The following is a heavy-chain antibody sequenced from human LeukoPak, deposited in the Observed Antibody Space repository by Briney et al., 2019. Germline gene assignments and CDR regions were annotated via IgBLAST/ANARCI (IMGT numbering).Heavy chain of an antibody. CDR3: ARRGSGNYVDY. J-gene: IGHJ4*02. Sequence: SETLSLTCAVSGYSISSGYYWGWIRQPPGKGLEWIGNIYRSGGAYYNPSLKSRVTISVDTSKNEFSLKLRSVTAADTAVYYCARRGSGNYVDYWGQGTLVTVSS. D-gene: IGHD1-26*01. CDR2: IYRSGGA. V-gene: IGHV4-38-2*01. CDR1: GYSISSGYY.